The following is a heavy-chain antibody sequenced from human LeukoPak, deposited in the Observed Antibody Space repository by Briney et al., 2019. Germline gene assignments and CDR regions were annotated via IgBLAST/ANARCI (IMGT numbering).Heavy chain of an antibody. CDR2: IKQDGSEK. V-gene: IGHV3-7*01. D-gene: IGHD3-22*01. J-gene: IGHJ4*02. Sequence: GGSLRLSCAASGFAFSSYWMSWVRQAPGKGLEWVANIKQDGSEKYYVDSVKGRFTISRDNAKNSLYLQMNSLRAEDTAVYYCARVGGDYDSSWLDYWGQGTLVTVSS. CDR1: GFAFSSYW. CDR3: ARVGGDYDSSWLDY.